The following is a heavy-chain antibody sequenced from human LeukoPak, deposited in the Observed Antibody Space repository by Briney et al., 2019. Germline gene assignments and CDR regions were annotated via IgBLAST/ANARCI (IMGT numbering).Heavy chain of an antibody. CDR2: ISYGGSNE. CDR3: AKGPAPRLGEFSYHALVDY. Sequence: GGSLRLSCVASGFTFSSYGMHWVRQAPGKGLEWVAFISYGGSNESIADSVKGRFIISRDNSKNTLYLQMNSLRAEDTAVYYCAKGPAPRLGEFSYHALVDYWGQGTLVTVSS. J-gene: IGHJ4*02. D-gene: IGHD3-16*02. V-gene: IGHV3-30*18. CDR1: GFTFSSYG.